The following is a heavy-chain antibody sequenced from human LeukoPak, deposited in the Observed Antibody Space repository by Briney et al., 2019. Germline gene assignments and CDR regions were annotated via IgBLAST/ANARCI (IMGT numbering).Heavy chain of an antibody. V-gene: IGHV4-39*01. J-gene: IGHJ5*02. D-gene: IGHD3-3*01. Sequence: SETLSLTCTVSGGSISSSSYYWGWIRQPPGKGLEWIGSIYYSGSTYHNPSLKSRVTISVDTSKNQFSLKLSSVTAADTAVYYCARGLSITIFGVVTELDWFDPWGQGTLVTVSS. CDR1: GGSISSSSYY. CDR2: IYYSGST. CDR3: ARGLSITIFGVVTELDWFDP.